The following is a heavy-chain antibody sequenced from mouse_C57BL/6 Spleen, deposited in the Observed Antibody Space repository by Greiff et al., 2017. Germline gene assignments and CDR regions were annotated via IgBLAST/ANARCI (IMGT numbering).Heavy chain of an antibody. Sequence: VQLQQSGPELVKPGASVKMSCKASGYTFTDYNMHWVKQSHGKSLEWIGYINPNNGGTSYNQKFKGKATLTVNKSSSTAYMELRSLTSEDSAVYYCARRYDYDGAWFAYWGQGTLVTVSA. D-gene: IGHD2-4*01. CDR2: INPNNGGT. CDR3: ARRYDYDGAWFAY. V-gene: IGHV1-22*01. J-gene: IGHJ3*01. CDR1: GYTFTDYN.